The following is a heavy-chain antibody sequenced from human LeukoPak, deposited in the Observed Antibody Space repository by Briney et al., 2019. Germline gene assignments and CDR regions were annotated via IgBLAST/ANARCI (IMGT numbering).Heavy chain of an antibody. D-gene: IGHD6-13*01. Sequence: PGGSLRLSCAASGFTFSNYNMNWVRQAPGKGLEWVSAISGSGGSTYYADSVKGRFTISRDNSKNTLYLQMNSLRAEDTAVYYCAKDHIPLAYSSSWFDYWGQGTLVTVSS. CDR3: AKDHIPLAYSSSWFDY. CDR2: ISGSGGST. CDR1: GFTFSNYN. J-gene: IGHJ4*02. V-gene: IGHV3-23*01.